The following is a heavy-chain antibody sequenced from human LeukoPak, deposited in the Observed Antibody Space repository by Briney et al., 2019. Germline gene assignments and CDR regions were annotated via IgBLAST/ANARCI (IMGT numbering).Heavy chain of an antibody. Sequence: PSETLSLTCTVSGGSISNYYWSWIRQPPGKGLEWIGYISYSGSTNNNPSLKSRVTISVDRSKNQFSLKLSSVTAADTAVYYCARDLYYYDSSGVGAFDIWGQGTMVTVSS. CDR1: GGSISNYY. D-gene: IGHD3-22*01. CDR2: ISYSGST. V-gene: IGHV4-59*12. CDR3: ARDLYYYDSSGVGAFDI. J-gene: IGHJ3*02.